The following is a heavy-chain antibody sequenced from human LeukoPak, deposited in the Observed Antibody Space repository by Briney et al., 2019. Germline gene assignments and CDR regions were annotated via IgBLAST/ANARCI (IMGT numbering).Heavy chain of an antibody. D-gene: IGHD3-10*01. CDR3: ARDRRPGSRLGYFDY. Sequence: SGGSLRLSCTASGFTFSNYAMSWVRQAPGKGLEWVSDITGSGDTTYYADSVKGRFTISRDNSKNTLYLQMNSLRAEDTAVYYRARDRRPGSRLGYFDYWGQGTLVTVSS. CDR1: GFTFSNYA. V-gene: IGHV3-23*01. CDR2: ITGSGDTT. J-gene: IGHJ4*02.